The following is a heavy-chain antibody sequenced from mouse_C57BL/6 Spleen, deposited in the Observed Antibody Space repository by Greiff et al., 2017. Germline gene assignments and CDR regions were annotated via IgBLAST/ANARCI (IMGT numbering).Heavy chain of an antibody. V-gene: IGHV1-54*01. D-gene: IGHD2-3*01. Sequence: VQLQQSGAELVRPGTSVKVSCKASGYAFTNYLIEWVKQRPGQGLEWIGVINPGSGGTNYNEKFKGKATLTADKSSSTAYMQLSSLTSEDSAVYFCARGDGYYDWYFEVWGTGTTVTVSS. CDR3: ARGDGYYDWYFEV. CDR2: INPGSGGT. CDR1: GYAFTNYL. J-gene: IGHJ1*03.